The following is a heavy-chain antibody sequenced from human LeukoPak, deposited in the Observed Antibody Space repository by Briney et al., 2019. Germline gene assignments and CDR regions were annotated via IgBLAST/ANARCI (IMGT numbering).Heavy chain of an antibody. J-gene: IGHJ6*02. CDR2: IGRSSSNI. CDR1: GFTFSSYS. CDR3: AREYVDV. Sequence: GGSLRLSCTASGFTFSSYSMNWVRQAPGKGLEWVSSIGRSSSNIYHADSVKGRFTISRDNAKNSLYLQMSSLRAEDTAVYYCAREYVDVWGQGTTVTASS. V-gene: IGHV3-21*01. D-gene: IGHD2-8*01.